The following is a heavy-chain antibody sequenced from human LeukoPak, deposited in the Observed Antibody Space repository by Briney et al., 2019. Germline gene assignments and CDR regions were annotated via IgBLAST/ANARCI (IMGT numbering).Heavy chain of an antibody. Sequence: ASVKVSCKASGYTFTSYGISWVRQAPGQGLEWMGWINPNSGGTNYAQKFQGRVTMTRDTSISTAYMELSRLRSDDTAVYYCARVDYYGSGSYAFDYWGQGTLVTVSS. D-gene: IGHD3-10*01. V-gene: IGHV1-2*02. CDR1: GYTFTSYG. CDR3: ARVDYYGSGSYAFDY. J-gene: IGHJ4*02. CDR2: INPNSGGT.